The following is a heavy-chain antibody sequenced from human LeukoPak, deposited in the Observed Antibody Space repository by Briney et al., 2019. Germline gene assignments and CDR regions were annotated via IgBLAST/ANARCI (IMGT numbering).Heavy chain of an antibody. CDR1: GFTFSSYG. Sequence: PGGSLRLSCAASGFTFSSYGMHWVRQAPGKGLEWVAVIWYDGSNKYYADSVKGRFTISRDNSKNTLYLQMNSLRAVDTAVYYCARDPPPPYYYDSSGYYPDYWGQGTLVTVSS. CDR2: IWYDGSNK. V-gene: IGHV3-33*01. D-gene: IGHD3-22*01. CDR3: ARDPPPPYYYDSSGYYPDY. J-gene: IGHJ4*02.